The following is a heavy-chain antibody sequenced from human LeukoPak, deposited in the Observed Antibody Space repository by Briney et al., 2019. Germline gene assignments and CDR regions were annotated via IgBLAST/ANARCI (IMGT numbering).Heavy chain of an antibody. V-gene: IGHV1-69*13. J-gene: IGHJ3*02. Sequence: GASVKVSCKASGYTFTSYYMHWVRQAPGQGLEWMGGIIPIFGTANYAQKFQGRVTITADESTSTAYMELSSLRSEDTAVYYCARAGRSTLVIGDAFDIWGQGTMATVSS. CDR2: IIPIFGTA. CDR3: ARAGRSTLVIGDAFDI. D-gene: IGHD3-16*02. CDR1: GYTFTSYY.